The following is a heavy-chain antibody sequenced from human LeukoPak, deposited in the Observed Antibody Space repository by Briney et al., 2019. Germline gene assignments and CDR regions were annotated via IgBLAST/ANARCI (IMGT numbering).Heavy chain of an antibody. CDR2: VSTYNDKK. D-gene: IGHD1-26*01. V-gene: IGHV1-18*01. J-gene: IGHJ4*02. Sequence: SARVSSTLSGYRLSVYGIRWVRQTPGQGLEWMGGVSTYNDKKDYAQKFQGRVIMTTDTSTTTAYMEQGSPRSDVTAVYYCAMHSGSYAFDYWGQGTLVTVSA. CDR1: GYRLSVYG. CDR3: AMHSGSYAFDY.